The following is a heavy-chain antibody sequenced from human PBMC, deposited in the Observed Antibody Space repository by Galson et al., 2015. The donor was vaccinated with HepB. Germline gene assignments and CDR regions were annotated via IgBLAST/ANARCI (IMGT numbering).Heavy chain of an antibody. Sequence: SLRLSCAASGFTFSSYAMSWVRQAPGKGLEWVSSITGSGGNTYYADSVKGRFTISRDNYQKTLDLPMNSLRAEETAVYYCAKGNSYGYGYYYYGMDVWGQGTTVTVSS. CDR3: AKGNSYGYGYYYYGMDV. CDR1: GFTFSSYA. CDR2: ITGSGGNT. D-gene: IGHD5-18*01. V-gene: IGHV3-23*01. J-gene: IGHJ6*02.